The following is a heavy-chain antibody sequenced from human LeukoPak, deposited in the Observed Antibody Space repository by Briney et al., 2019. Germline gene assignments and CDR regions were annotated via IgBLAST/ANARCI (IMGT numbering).Heavy chain of an antibody. CDR3: ARAKRDGDYYYYYYMDV. J-gene: IGHJ6*03. CDR2: IYYSGST. Sequence: PSETLSLTCTVSGGSISSYYWSWIRQPPGKGLEWIGYIYYSGSTNYNPSLKSRVTISVDTSKNQFSLKLSSVTAADTAVYYCARAKRDGDYYYYYYMDVWGKGTTVTVSS. CDR1: GGSISSYY. D-gene: IGHD4-17*01. V-gene: IGHV4-59*01.